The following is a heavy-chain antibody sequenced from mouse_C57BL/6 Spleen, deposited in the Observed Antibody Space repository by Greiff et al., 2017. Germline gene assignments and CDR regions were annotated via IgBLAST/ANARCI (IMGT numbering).Heavy chain of an antibody. J-gene: IGHJ2*01. CDR1: GYSITSGYY. Sequence: VQLKESGPGLVKPSQSLSLTCSVTGYSITSGYYWNWIRQFPGNKLEWMGYISYDGSNNYNPSLKNRISITRDPSKNQFFLKLNSVTTEDTATYYCARDWDEGYFDYWGQGTTLTVSS. V-gene: IGHV3-6*01. CDR2: ISYDGSN. D-gene: IGHD4-1*01. CDR3: ARDWDEGYFDY.